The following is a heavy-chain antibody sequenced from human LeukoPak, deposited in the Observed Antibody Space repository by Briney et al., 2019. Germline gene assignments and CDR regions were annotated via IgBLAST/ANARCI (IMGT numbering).Heavy chain of an antibody. J-gene: IGHJ6*02. CDR3: ARTRSSGWYEGPYYGMDV. V-gene: IGHV3-53*05. Sequence: GGSLRLSCAASGFIVSSNYMSWVRQAPGKGLEWVSVVYSDGRTYYADSVKGRFTISRDNSKNTVYLQMNSLRAEDTAVYYCARTRSSGWYEGPYYGMDVWGQGTTVTVSS. CDR1: GFIVSSNY. CDR2: VYSDGRT. D-gene: IGHD6-19*01.